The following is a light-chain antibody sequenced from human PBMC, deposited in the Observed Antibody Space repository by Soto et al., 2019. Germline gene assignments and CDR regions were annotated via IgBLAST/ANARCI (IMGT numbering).Light chain of an antibody. V-gene: IGLV2-11*01. Sequence: QSALTQPRSVSGSPGQSVTISCTGTSSDVGNYNYVSWYQQHPDKAPKLMIHDVSKRPSGVPDRFSGSKSGNTASLTISGLQAEDEADYYCCSYGGGNNFYVFGTGTKLTVL. CDR3: CSYGGGNNFYV. J-gene: IGLJ1*01. CDR2: DVS. CDR1: SSDVGNYNY.